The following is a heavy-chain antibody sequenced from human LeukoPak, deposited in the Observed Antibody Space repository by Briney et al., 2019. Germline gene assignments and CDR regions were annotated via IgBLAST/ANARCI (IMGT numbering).Heavy chain of an antibody. Sequence: PGGSLRLSCAASGFTFSSYSMNWVRQAPGKGLEWVSYISSSSDTIYYADSVKGRFTISRDNSKNTLYLQMNSLRAEDTAVYYCAKTPAVVVAATRVYYYYYYMDVWGKGTTVTISS. D-gene: IGHD2-15*01. CDR1: GFTFSSYS. CDR3: AKTPAVVVAATRVYYYYYYMDV. J-gene: IGHJ6*03. V-gene: IGHV3-48*01. CDR2: ISSSSDTI.